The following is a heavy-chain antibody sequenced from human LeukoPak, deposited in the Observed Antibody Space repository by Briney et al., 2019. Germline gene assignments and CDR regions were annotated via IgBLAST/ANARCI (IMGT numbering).Heavy chain of an antibody. J-gene: IGHJ4*02. Sequence: GGSLRLSCAASGFTFSSFGMHWVRQAPGKGLEWVAVIWYDASNKYYADSVKGRFTISRDNSKNTLYLQMNSLRDDDTAVYYCARVRTDSNGWYHFDYWGQGTLVTVSS. V-gene: IGHV3-33*01. D-gene: IGHD6-19*01. CDR3: ARVRTDSNGWYHFDY. CDR1: GFTFSSFG. CDR2: IWYDASNK.